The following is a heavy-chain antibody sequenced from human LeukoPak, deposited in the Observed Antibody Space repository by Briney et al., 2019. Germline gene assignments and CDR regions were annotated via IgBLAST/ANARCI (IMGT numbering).Heavy chain of an antibody. CDR2: INHSGST. V-gene: IGHV4-34*01. CDR1: GGSFSGYY. J-gene: IGHJ4*02. D-gene: IGHD5-24*01. Sequence: SETLSLTCAVYGGSFSGYYWSWIRQPPGKGLEWIGEINHSGSTNHNPSLKSRVTISVDTSKNQFSLKLSSVTAADTAVYYCARARDGYNSGYFDYWGQGTLVTVSS. CDR3: ARARDGYNSGYFDY.